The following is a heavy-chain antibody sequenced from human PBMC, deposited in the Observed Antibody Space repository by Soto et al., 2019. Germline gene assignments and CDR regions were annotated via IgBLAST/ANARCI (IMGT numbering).Heavy chain of an antibody. D-gene: IGHD2-2*01. J-gene: IGHJ4*02. CDR3: AKDKEGYQLLFYFDY. V-gene: IGHV3-9*01. CDR2: ISWNSGSI. CDR1: GFTFDDYA. Sequence: TGXSRRLSCAASGFTFDDYALHWFRQAPLKGLEWVSGISWNSGSIGYADSVKGRFTISRDNAKNSLYLQMNSLRAEDTALYYCAKDKEGYQLLFYFDYWGQGTLVTVSS.